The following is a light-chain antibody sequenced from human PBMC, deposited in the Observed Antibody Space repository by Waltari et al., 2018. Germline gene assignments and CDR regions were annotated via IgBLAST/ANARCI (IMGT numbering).Light chain of an antibody. V-gene: IGKV4-1*01. CDR3: QQYYNIPWT. CDR1: QNVSYSPHNKSF. Sequence: DIVMTQSPDSLAVSLGERATVNCKSSQNVSYSPHNKSFLAWFQQKLGQPPKLLIYWASTRESGVPVRFSGSGSGRDFTLTISSLQAEDVAVYYCQQYYNIPWTFGQGTKVEIK. J-gene: IGKJ1*01. CDR2: WAS.